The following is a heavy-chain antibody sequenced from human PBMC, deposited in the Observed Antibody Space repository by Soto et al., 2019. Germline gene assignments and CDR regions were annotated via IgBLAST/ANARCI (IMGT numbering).Heavy chain of an antibody. V-gene: IGHV3-48*01. CDR3: ARDGGRRFDY. Sequence: ESGGGLVQPGGSLRLSCAASGFTFSSYSMNWVRQAPGKGLEWVSYISSSSSAIFYADSVKGRFTISRDNAKNSLYLQMNSLRAEDTAVYYCARDGGRRFDYWGQGTLVTVSS. CDR2: ISSSSSAI. D-gene: IGHD2-15*01. CDR1: GFTFSSYS. J-gene: IGHJ4*02.